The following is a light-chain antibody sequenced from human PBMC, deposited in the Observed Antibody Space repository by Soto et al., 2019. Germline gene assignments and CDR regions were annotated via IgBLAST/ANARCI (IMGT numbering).Light chain of an antibody. CDR1: RNISNN. Sequence: VLTQSPATLSVSAGGGATLSCRASRNISNNLAWYQQRPGQAPRLLIYGASTRATGIPARFSGSGSGTEFTLNIRSLQSEDLAVYYCQQLRTFGQGTK. CDR2: GAS. V-gene: IGKV3-15*01. CDR3: QQLRT. J-gene: IGKJ1*01.